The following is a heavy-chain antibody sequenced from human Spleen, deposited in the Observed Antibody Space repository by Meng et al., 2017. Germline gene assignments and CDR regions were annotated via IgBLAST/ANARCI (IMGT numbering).Heavy chain of an antibody. CDR2: MKSNVDGGTV. Sequence: LGSGGSLEKLGGSLRRPCAASGFTFRNAWMSWVRQAPGKGLEWIGRMKSNVDGGTVDYAAAVKGRFFISRDDSENTFYLQMNSLKTEDTAVYYCSGHVDYWGHGTLVTVSS. CDR3: SGHVDY. V-gene: IGHV3-15*01. CDR1: GFTFRNAW. J-gene: IGHJ4*01.